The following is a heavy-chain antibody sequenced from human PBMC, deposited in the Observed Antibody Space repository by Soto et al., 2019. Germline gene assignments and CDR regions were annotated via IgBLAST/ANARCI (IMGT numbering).Heavy chain of an antibody. CDR3: ARGYSSSSWFDP. D-gene: IGHD6-13*01. J-gene: IGHJ5*02. Sequence: SETLSLTFTVSGASISSYYWSWIRQPPGKGLELIGYIYDSGSTHYNPSLKSRVTISVDTSKNQFSLKLSSVTAADTAVYYCARGYSSSSWFDPWGQGTLVTSPQ. CDR2: IYDSGST. CDR1: GASISSYY. V-gene: IGHV4-59*01.